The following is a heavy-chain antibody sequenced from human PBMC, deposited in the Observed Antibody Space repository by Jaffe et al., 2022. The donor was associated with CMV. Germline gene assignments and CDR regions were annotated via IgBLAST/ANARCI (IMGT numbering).Heavy chain of an antibody. CDR1: GGSFSGYY. V-gene: IGHV4-34*01. CDR3: ARVSGSYSDGDYYYYGMDV. J-gene: IGHJ6*02. CDR2: INHSGST. D-gene: IGHD1-26*01. Sequence: QVQLQQWGAGLLKPSETLSLTCAVYGGSFSGYYWSWIRQPPGKGLEWIGEINHSGSTNYNPSLKSRVTISVDTSKNQFSLKLSSVTAADTAVYYCARVSGSYSDGDYYYYGMDVWGQGTTVTVSS.